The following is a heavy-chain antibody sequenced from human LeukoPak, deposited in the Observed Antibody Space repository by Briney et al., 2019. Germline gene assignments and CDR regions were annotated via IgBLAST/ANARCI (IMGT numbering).Heavy chain of an antibody. D-gene: IGHD2-15*01. V-gene: IGHV3-48*03. CDR1: GFTFSSYE. CDR3: ARPRLEYCSGGSCFDAFDI. J-gene: IGHJ3*02. CDR2: ISSSGATK. Sequence: PGGSLRLSCAASGFTFSSYEMNWVRQAPGNGLEWISYISSSGATKYYTDSVKGRFTISRDNSKNTLFLQMNSLTAEDTAIYSCARPRLEYCSGGSCFDAFDIWGQGTMVTVSS.